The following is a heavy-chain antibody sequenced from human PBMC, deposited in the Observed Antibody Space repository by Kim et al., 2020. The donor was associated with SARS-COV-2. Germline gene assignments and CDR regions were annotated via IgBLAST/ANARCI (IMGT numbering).Heavy chain of an antibody. V-gene: IGHV3-33*06. J-gene: IGHJ6*02. CDR1: GFIFSSYG. CDR2: IWYDGSGK. CDR3: AKEDYGDNPDYFYDMDV. D-gene: IGHD4-17*01. Sequence: GGSLRLSCTASGFIFSSYGMHWVRQAPGKGLEWVAVIWYDGSGKYYSDSVKGRFTISRDNSKNTLYLQMNSLRAEDTAVYYCAKEDYGDNPDYFYDMDVWGQGTTVTVSS.